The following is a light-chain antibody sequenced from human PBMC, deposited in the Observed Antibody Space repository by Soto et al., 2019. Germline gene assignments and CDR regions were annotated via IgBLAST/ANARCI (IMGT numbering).Light chain of an antibody. CDR3: SSYTSSSTYV. CDR2: EVS. Sequence: QSAPTQPASVSGSPGQSITISCTGTSSDVGDYNYVSWYQQVPGKAPKVMIYEVSNRPSGVSNRFSGSKSGITASLTISGLQAEDEADYYCSSYTSSSTYVFGTGTKLTVL. J-gene: IGLJ1*01. CDR1: SSDVGDYNY. V-gene: IGLV2-14*01.